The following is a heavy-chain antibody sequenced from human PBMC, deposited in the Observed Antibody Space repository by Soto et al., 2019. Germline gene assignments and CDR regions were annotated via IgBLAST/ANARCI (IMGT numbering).Heavy chain of an antibody. J-gene: IGHJ4*02. V-gene: IGHV4-59*12. CDR1: GGSISNYY. CDR2: IYYSGST. CDR3: VMSPGWYKIDS. D-gene: IGHD6-19*01. Sequence: SETLSLTCTVSGGSISNYYWTWIRQPPGKGLEWIGFIYYSGSTNYSPSLESRVTLSVDKSKNQFSLKMNSVTAADTAVYFCVMSPGWYKIDSWGQGILVTVSS.